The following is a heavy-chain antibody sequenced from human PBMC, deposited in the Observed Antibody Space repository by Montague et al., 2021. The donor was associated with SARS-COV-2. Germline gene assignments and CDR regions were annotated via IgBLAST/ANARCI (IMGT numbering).Heavy chain of an antibody. CDR3: ARHRNYGDHSLDNWFHP. Sequence: SDTLSLTCTVSGDSTSCPNCYWGWIRQAPGKGLDWIGTIYNSGTTYYNPSLKSRLTISIDTYKNQFSLKLTSVTDADTAVYYCARHRNYGDHSLDNWFHPWGQGTLVTVSS. D-gene: IGHD4-17*01. CDR1: GDSTSCPNCY. V-gene: IGHV4-39*01. J-gene: IGHJ5*02. CDR2: IYNSGTT.